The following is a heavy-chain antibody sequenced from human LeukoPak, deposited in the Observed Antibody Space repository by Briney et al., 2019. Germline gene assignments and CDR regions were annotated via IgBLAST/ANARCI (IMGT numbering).Heavy chain of an antibody. CDR3: ARAGITIFGVVIKSWFDP. CDR1: GGSFSGYY. CDR2: INHSGST. J-gene: IGHJ5*02. V-gene: IGHV4-34*01. D-gene: IGHD3-3*01. Sequence: SETLSLTCAVYGGSFSGYYWSWIRQPPGKGLEWIGEINHSGSTNDNPSLKSRVTISVDTSKNQFSLKLSSVTAADTAVYYCARAGITIFGVVIKSWFDPWGQGTLVTVSS.